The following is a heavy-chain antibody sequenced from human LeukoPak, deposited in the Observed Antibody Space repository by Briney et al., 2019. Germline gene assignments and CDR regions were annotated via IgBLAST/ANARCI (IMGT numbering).Heavy chain of an antibody. D-gene: IGHD3-3*01. J-gene: IGHJ3*01. CDR2: INPNSGGT. CDR1: GYTFTGYY. CDR3: ARGSDDFWSGYSPSY. V-gene: IGHV1-2*02. Sequence: ASVKVSCKASGYTFTGYYMHWVRQAPGQGLEWMGWINPNSGGTNYAQKFQGRVTMTRDTSISTAYMELSRLRSDDTAVYYCARGSDDFWSGYSPSYWGQGTMVTVSS.